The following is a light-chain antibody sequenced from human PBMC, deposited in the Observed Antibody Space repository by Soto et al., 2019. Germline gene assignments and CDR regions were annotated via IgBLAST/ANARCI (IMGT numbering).Light chain of an antibody. CDR3: QQRTTWPGT. CDR2: DAS. J-gene: IGKJ2*01. V-gene: IGKV3-11*01. Sequence: EIVLTQSPATLSLSPGESATLSCRASQSVNTNLAWYRQKPGQSPRLLIYDASNRATGIPARFSGSGSRTDFTLTITSLEPDDFAVYYCQQRTTWPGTFGQGTKLEIK. CDR1: QSVNTN.